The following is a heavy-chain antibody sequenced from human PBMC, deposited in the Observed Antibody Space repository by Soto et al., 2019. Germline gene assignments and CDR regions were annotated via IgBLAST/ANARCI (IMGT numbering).Heavy chain of an antibody. Sequence: SQALSLTGALYGGSLSSYCWSWIRQAPGKGLEWIGYLYYGGSTNYNPSLRSRVTISGDRSKNQFSLKLSSVTAADTSVYYCTGGYNFDYWGQGTLVTVSS. V-gene: IGHV4-59*01. CDR2: LYYGGST. D-gene: IGHD5-12*01. CDR1: GGSLSSYC. CDR3: TGGYNFDY. J-gene: IGHJ4*01.